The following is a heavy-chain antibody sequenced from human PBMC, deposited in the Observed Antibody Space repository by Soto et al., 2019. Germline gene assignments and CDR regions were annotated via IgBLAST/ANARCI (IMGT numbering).Heavy chain of an antibody. V-gene: IGHV1-69*01. CDR2: SIPIFGTA. CDR3: ARGRGYSGDDHYYYFDMDV. J-gene: IGHJ6*01. CDR1: GGTFNNYP. D-gene: IGHD5-12*01. Sequence: QVQLVQSGAEVKKPGSSVKVSCKASGGTFNNYPITWVRQAPGEGLEWMGGSIPIFGTANYAQKFQGRVTIIVDESTSTAYMELSSMRSEDTAVYYCARGRGYSGDDHYYYFDMDVWGQGTTVTGSS.